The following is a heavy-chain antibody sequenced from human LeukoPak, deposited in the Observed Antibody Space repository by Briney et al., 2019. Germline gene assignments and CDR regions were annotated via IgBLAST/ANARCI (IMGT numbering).Heavy chain of an antibody. J-gene: IGHJ4*02. V-gene: IGHV3-15*04. Sequence: GGSLRLPCAASGFSFSDAWMSWVRQTPGKGLEWVGRIESKTDGGTTDYAAPVKGRFTISRDDSTNTLYLQMNSLKSEDTAVYYCTTYGSGRKFDYWGQGILVTVSS. CDR2: IESKTDGGTT. CDR1: GFSFSDAW. CDR3: TTYGSGRKFDY. D-gene: IGHD3-10*01.